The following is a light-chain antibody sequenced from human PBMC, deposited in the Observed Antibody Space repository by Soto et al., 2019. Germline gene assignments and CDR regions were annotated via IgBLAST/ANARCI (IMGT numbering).Light chain of an antibody. Sequence: QSVLTQPPSVSGAPGQRVTISCTGSSSNIGAGYDVHWYQQLPGTAPKLLIYGNSNRPSGVPDRFSGSKSGTSASLAITGLQAEDEAYYYCQSYDSSLSGSVFCGGTKLTV. J-gene: IGLJ2*01. CDR1: SSNIGAGYD. CDR2: GNS. V-gene: IGLV1-40*01. CDR3: QSYDSSLSGSV.